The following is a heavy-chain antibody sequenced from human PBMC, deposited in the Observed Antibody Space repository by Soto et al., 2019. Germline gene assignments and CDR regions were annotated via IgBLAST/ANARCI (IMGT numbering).Heavy chain of an antibody. Sequence: SQTLSLTCAISGDSVSSNSASWNWIRQSTSRGLEWLGRTYYRSKWYNDYAVSVKSRITINPDTSKNQFSLQLNSVTPEDTAVYYCARDSANNYGGNFGYWGQGTLVTVSS. V-gene: IGHV6-1*01. D-gene: IGHD4-17*01. CDR1: GDSVSSNSAS. J-gene: IGHJ4*02. CDR2: TYYRSKWYN. CDR3: ARDSANNYGGNFGY.